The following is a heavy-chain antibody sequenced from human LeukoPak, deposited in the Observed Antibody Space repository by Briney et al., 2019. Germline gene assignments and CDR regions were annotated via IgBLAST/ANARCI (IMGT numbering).Heavy chain of an antibody. CDR3: ARTYDTSGYFHAYDI. CDR2: ISGGGGAM. Sequence: SGGSLRLSCAASGFTFSDYYMTWIRRAPGKGLEWVSHISGGGGAMYYTDSVKGRFTISRDTAKNSLYLQMDSLRAEDTAVYYCARTYDTSGYFHAYDIWGQGTMVTVSA. V-gene: IGHV3-11*01. J-gene: IGHJ3*02. CDR1: GFTFSDYY. D-gene: IGHD3-22*01.